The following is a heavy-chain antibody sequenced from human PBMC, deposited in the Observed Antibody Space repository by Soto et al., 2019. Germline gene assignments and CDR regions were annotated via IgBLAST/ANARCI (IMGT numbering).Heavy chain of an antibody. D-gene: IGHD2-2*01. CDR3: AKGQRYCSSTSCIYYYYGMDV. CDR2: ISYDGSNK. V-gene: IGHV3-30*18. Sequence: GGSLRLSCAASGFTFSSYGMHWVRQAPGKGLEWVAVISYDGSNKYYADSVKGRFTISRDNSKNTLYLQMNSLRAEDTAVYYCAKGQRYCSSTSCIYYYYGMDVWGQGTTVTVSS. CDR1: GFTFSSYG. J-gene: IGHJ6*02.